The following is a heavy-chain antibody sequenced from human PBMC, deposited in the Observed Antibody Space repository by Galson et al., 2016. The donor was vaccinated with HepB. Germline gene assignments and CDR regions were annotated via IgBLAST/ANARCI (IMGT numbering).Heavy chain of an antibody. D-gene: IGHD4-11*01. J-gene: IGHJ4*02. V-gene: IGHV3-7*01. CDR1: GFGFGVFW. CDR3: ARHAYSSPRYYFDF. Sequence: SLRLSCAGSGFGFGVFWMNWVRQAPGKGLEWVANIKYDGSEQNYADSVKGRFTISRDNAKNSVDLQMFRLRADDTAVYYCARHAYSSPRYYFDFWGQGRLITVSS. CDR2: IKYDGSEQ.